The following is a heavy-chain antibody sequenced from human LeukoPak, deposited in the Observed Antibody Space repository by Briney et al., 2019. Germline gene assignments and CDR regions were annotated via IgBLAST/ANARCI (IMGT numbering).Heavy chain of an antibody. J-gene: IGHJ4*02. D-gene: IGHD3-3*01. CDR2: IYHSGST. V-gene: IGHV4-30-2*01. CDR3: ARSPYDFWSGYYLSYYFDY. Sequence: PSETLSLTCAVSGGSISSGGYPWSWIRQPPGKGLEWIGYIYHSGSTYYNPSLKSRVTISVDRSKNQFSLKLSSVTAADTAVYYCARSPYDFWSGYYLSYYFDYWGQGTLVTVSS. CDR1: GGSISSGGYP.